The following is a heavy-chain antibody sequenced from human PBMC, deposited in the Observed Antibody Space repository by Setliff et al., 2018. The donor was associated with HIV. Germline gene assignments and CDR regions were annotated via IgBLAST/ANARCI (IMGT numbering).Heavy chain of an antibody. Sequence: PSETLSLTCAVYGGSFSGYYWSWIRQPPGKGLEWIGEINHSGSTNYNPSLKSRVTILVDTSKNQFSLKLSSVTAADTAVYYCARAAGSDYFTRFDYWGQGTLVTVSS. J-gene: IGHJ4*02. V-gene: IGHV4-34*01. CDR2: INHSGST. CDR1: GGSFSGYY. CDR3: ARAAGSDYFTRFDY. D-gene: IGHD3-10*01.